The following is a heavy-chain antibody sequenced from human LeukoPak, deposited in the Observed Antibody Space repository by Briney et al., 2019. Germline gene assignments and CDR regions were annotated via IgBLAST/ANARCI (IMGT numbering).Heavy chain of an antibody. V-gene: IGHV3-21*01. D-gene: IGHD2-8*01. CDR1: GFTFSSYS. CDR3: ARDLSYAYYYMDV. CDR2: ISSSSSYT. Sequence: PGGSLRLSCAASGFTFSSYSMNWVRQAPGKGLEWVSSISSSSSYTYYADSVKGRFTISRDNAKNSLYLQMNSLRAEDTAVYYCARDLSYAYYYMDVWGKGTTVTVSS. J-gene: IGHJ6*03.